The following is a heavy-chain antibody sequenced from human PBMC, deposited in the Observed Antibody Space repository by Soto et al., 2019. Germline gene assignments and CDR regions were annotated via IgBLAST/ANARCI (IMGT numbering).Heavy chain of an antibody. CDR2: IYWDDDK. Sequence: QITLKESGPPLLNPTQTLALTCTFSGFSLSTSGEGVGWIRQSPGKALEWLALIYWDDDKRYSPSLKSRLTIIKDTSKNQVVLIMTNMDPVDTATYYCAHRVVWRPSDWTLGWFDPWGQGTLVTVSS. D-gene: IGHD3-9*01. CDR1: GFSLSTSGEG. J-gene: IGHJ5*02. CDR3: AHRVVWRPSDWTLGWFDP. V-gene: IGHV2-5*02.